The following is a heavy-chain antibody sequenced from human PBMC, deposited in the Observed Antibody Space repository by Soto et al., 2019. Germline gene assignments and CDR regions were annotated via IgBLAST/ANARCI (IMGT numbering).Heavy chain of an antibody. CDR3: ARLYYDFWSGYLNY. J-gene: IGHJ4*02. V-gene: IGHV4-39*01. D-gene: IGHD3-3*01. CDR1: GGSIGSSSYY. CDR2: IYYSGST. Sequence: SETLSLTCTVSGGSIGSSSYYWGWIRQPPGKGLEWIGSIYYSGSTYYNPSLKSRVTISVDTSKNQFSLKLSSVTAADTAVYYCARLYYDFWSGYLNYWGQGTLVTVSS.